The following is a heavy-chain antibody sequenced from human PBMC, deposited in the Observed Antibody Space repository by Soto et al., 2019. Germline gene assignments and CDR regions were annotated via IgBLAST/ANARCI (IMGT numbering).Heavy chain of an antibody. D-gene: IGHD6-19*01. CDR1: GYTFTSYG. J-gene: IGHJ4*02. CDR3: ARDSLYFLAGPAQSDY. CDR2: ISAYNGNT. V-gene: IGHV1-18*01. Sequence: ASVKVSCKASGYTFTSYGISWVRQAPGQGLEWMGWISAYNGNTNYAQKLQGRVTMTTDTSTSTAYMELRSLRSDDTAVYYCARDSLYFLAGPAQSDYWGQGTLVTVSS.